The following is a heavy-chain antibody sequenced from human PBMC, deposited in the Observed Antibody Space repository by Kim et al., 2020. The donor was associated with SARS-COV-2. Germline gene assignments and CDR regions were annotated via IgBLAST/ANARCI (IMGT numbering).Heavy chain of an antibody. V-gene: IGHV3-43D*03. CDR2: ITWDGDSI. Sequence: GGSLRLSCTASGFSFDNYVMHWVRQVPGKAPEWISLITWDGDSIFYADSVKGRFTISRDNEKKSLHLQMTSLRREDTALYYCAQGLPPPEKWGRGTRVTV. D-gene: IGHD2-15*01. CDR1: GFSFDNYV. CDR3: AQGLPPPEK. J-gene: IGHJ4*02.